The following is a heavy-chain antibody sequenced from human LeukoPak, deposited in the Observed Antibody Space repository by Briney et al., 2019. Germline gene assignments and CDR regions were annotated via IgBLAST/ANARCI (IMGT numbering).Heavy chain of an antibody. V-gene: IGHV3-21*01. J-gene: IGHJ6*02. Sequence: PGGSLRLSCAASGFTFSIYSMNWVRQAPGKGLEWVSSISSSSSYIYYADSVKGRFTISRDNAKNSLYLQMNSLRAEDTAVYYCARDDSIAVAGTGSMDVWGQGTTVTVSS. CDR2: ISSSSSYI. CDR1: GFTFSIYS. D-gene: IGHD6-19*01. CDR3: ARDDSIAVAGTGSMDV.